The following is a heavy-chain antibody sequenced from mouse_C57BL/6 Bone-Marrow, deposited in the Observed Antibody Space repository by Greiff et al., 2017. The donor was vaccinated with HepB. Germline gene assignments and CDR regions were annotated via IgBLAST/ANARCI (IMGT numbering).Heavy chain of an antibody. D-gene: IGHD2-14*01. J-gene: IGHJ2*01. CDR3: AREVRRVYFDY. CDR1: GYTFTDYY. Sequence: EVQVVESGPVLVKPGASVKMSCKASGYTFTDYYMNWVKQSHGKSLEWIGVINPYNGGTSYNQKFKGKATLTVDKSSSTAYMELNSLTSEDSAVYYCAREVRRVYFDYWGQGTTLTVSS. CDR2: INPYNGGT. V-gene: IGHV1-19*01.